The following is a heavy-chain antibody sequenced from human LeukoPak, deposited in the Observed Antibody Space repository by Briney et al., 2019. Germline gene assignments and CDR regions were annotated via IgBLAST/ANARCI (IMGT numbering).Heavy chain of an antibody. CDR2: VDPEDGET. CDR3: ATDSDYDSSGYRGFYYYYGMDV. J-gene: IGHJ6*02. CDR1: GYTLTELS. V-gene: IGHV1-24*01. Sequence: GASVKLSCKVSGYTLTELSMHWVRQPPGQGLEWMGGVDPEDGETIYAKKFQGRVTMTEDTSTDTAYMELSSLRSEDTAVYYCATDSDYDSSGYRGFYYYYGMDVWGQGTTVTVSS. D-gene: IGHD3-22*01.